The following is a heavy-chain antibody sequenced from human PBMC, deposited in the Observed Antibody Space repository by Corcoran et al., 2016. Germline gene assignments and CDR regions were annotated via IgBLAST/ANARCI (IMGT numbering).Heavy chain of an antibody. CDR3: ERHFLAYSLRYFDWLLGGFVY. Sequence: QLQLQESGPGLVKPSETLSLTCTVSGGSISSSSYYWGWIRQPPGKGLEWIGSIYYSGSTYYNPSLKSRVPISVDTSKNQFSLKLSSVTAADPAVYYGERHFLAYSLRYFDWLLGGFVYWGQGTLVSVSS. D-gene: IGHD3-9*01. CDR1: GGSISSSSYY. V-gene: IGHV4-39*01. CDR2: IYYSGST. J-gene: IGHJ4*02.